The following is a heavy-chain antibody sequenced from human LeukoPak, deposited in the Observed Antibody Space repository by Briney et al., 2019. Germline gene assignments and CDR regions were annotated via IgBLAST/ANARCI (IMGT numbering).Heavy chain of an antibody. J-gene: IGHJ3*02. CDR1: GYTFTSYY. CDR3: ASTTYYYDSSGYSPHPYDAFDI. CDR2: INPSGGST. Sequence: ASVKVSCKASGYTFTSYYMHWVRQAPGQGLEWMGIINPSGGSTSYAQKFQGRVTMTRDTSTSTAYMELSSLRSEDTAVYYCASTTYYYDSSGYSPHPYDAFDIWGQGTMVTVSS. D-gene: IGHD3-22*01. V-gene: IGHV1-46*01.